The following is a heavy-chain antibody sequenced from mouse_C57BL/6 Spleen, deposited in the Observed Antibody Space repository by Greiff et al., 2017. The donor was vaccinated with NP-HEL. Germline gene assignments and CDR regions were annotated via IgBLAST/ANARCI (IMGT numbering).Heavy chain of an antibody. CDR2: IDPSDSYT. CDR3: ARKNYGSSNYFDY. V-gene: IGHV1-50*01. Sequence: QVQLQQPGAELVKPGASVKLSCKASGYTFTSYWMQWVKQRPGQGLEWIGEIDPSDSYTNYNQKFKGKAKLTVDTSSSTAYMQLSSLTSEDSAVYYCARKNYGSSNYFDYWGQGTTLTVSS. J-gene: IGHJ2*01. D-gene: IGHD1-1*01. CDR1: GYTFTSYW.